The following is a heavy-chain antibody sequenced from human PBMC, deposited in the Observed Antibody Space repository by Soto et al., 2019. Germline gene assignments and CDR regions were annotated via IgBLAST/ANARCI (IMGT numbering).Heavy chain of an antibody. CDR2: ISSSSSTI. V-gene: IGHV3-48*02. Sequence: SGGSLRLSCAASGFTFSSYSMNWVRQAPGKGLEWVSYISSSSSTIYYADSVKGRFTISRDNAKNSLYLQMNSLRDEDTAVYYCARDFISSSWYLIYAFDIWGQGTMVTVSS. CDR1: GFTFSSYS. J-gene: IGHJ3*02. CDR3: ARDFISSSWYLIYAFDI. D-gene: IGHD6-13*01.